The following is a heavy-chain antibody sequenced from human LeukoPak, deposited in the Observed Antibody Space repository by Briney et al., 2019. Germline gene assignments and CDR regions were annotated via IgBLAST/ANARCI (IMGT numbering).Heavy chain of an antibody. V-gene: IGHV3-33*01. J-gene: IGHJ4*02. Sequence: PGGSLRLSCAASGFTFSSYGMHWVRQAPGKGLGWVAVIWYDGSNKYYADSVKGRFTISRDNSKNTLYLQMNSLRAEDTAVYYCARGETRILDYWGQGTLVTVSS. D-gene: IGHD2-15*01. CDR1: GFTFSSYG. CDR3: ARGETRILDY. CDR2: IWYDGSNK.